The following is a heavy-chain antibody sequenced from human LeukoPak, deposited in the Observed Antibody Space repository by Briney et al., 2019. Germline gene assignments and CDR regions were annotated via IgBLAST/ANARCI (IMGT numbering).Heavy chain of an antibody. CDR3: ARDPGGSHWGVDY. J-gene: IGHJ4*02. Sequence: SVTLTCNASGGTFSSYASSWVRQPPGQGLEWMGSILPILGIANYEQKFQGRVTITADKCTSTAYMERSRLRSEDTAVYYCARDPGGSHWGVDYWGEGTLVTVSS. CDR1: GGTFSSYA. V-gene: IGHV1-69*04. CDR2: ILPILGIA. D-gene: IGHD1-26*01.